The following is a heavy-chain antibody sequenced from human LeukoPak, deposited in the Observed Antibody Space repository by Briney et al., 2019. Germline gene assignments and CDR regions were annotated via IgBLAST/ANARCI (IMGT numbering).Heavy chain of an antibody. CDR1: GGSISSSSYH. CDR3: ARYGSGIRDAFDI. D-gene: IGHD3-10*01. V-gene: IGHV4-39*01. Sequence: PSQTLSLTCTVSGGSISSSSYHWGWIRQPPGKGLEWIGSIYYSGSTYYNPSLKSRVTISVDTSKNQFSLKLSSVTAADTAVYYCARYGSGIRDAFDIWGQGTMVTVSS. J-gene: IGHJ3*02. CDR2: IYYSGST.